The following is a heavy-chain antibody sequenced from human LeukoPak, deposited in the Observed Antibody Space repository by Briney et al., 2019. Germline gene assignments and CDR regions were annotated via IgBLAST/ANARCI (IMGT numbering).Heavy chain of an antibody. CDR1: GYTFTSYG. J-gene: IGHJ5*02. D-gene: IGHD3-10*01. V-gene: IGHV1-18*01. CDR2: ISAYNGNT. Sequence: ASVKVSCKASGYTFTSYGISWVRQAPGQGLEWMGWISAYNGNTNHAQKLQGRVTMTTDTSTSTAYMELRSLRSDDTAVYYCARVGYITMVRGVITSYNWFDPWGQGTLVTVSS. CDR3: ARVGYITMVRGVITSYNWFDP.